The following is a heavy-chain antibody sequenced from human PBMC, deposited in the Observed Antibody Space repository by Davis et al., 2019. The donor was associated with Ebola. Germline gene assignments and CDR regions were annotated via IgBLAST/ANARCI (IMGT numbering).Heavy chain of an antibody. CDR3: AKPAAKDYLDSSNWLGWFDP. V-gene: IGHV3-30*02. J-gene: IGHJ5*02. CDR1: GFTFRNYG. CDR2: ISYDGSNP. Sequence: GESLKISCETSGFTFRNYGFQWVRQAPGKGLEWVAVISYDGSNPYYPNSVKGRFTISRDNSKNTLYLEMNSLRPDDTAVYYCAKPAAKDYLDSSNWLGWFDPWGQGTLVTVSS. D-gene: IGHD3-22*01.